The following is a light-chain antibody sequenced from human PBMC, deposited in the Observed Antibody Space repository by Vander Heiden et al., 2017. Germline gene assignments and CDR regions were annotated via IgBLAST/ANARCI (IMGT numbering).Light chain of an antibody. V-gene: IGLV8-61*01. J-gene: IGLJ2*01. CDR3: VLYMGSGTVV. Sequence: QTVVTQEPSFSVSPRGTVTFTCGLSSGSVSTSYYPSWYQQTPGQAPRTLIYSTNTRSSGVPDRFSGSILGNKAALTITGAQADDESDYYCVLYMGSGTVVFGGGTKLTVL. CDR1: SGSVSTSYY. CDR2: STN.